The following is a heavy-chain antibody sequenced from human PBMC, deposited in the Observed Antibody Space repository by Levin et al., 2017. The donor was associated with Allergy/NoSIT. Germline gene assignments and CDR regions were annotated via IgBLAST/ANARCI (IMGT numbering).Heavy chain of an antibody. J-gene: IGHJ4*02. CDR1: GGSISSGDYY. V-gene: IGHV4-30-4*01. Sequence: ASETLSLTCTVSGGSISSGDYYWSWIRQPPGTGLEWIGYIYYSGSTYYNPSLKSRVTISVDTSKNQFSLKLSSVTAADTAVYCCARGAVFLVRGVIHTIPFDYWGQGTLVTVSS. CDR3: ARGAVFLVRGVIHTIPFDY. CDR2: IYYSGST. D-gene: IGHD3-10*01.